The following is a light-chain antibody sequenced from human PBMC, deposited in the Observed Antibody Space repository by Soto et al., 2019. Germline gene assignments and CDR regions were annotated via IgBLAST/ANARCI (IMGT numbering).Light chain of an antibody. V-gene: IGKV1-5*03. Sequence: DIQMTQSPSTLSASVGDRVVITCRASQSIRTWLAWYQQKPGKAPKLLIYKASSVVSGVPSRFSGSASGTEFTPTISSLQPDDFATYYCQHYNAAANTLGQGTKVEIK. CDR1: QSIRTW. J-gene: IGKJ2*01. CDR3: QHYNAAANT. CDR2: KAS.